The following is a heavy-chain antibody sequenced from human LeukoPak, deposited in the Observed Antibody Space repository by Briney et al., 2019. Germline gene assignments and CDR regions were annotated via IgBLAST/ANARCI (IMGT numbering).Heavy chain of an antibody. V-gene: IGHV4-39*01. J-gene: IGHJ4*02. D-gene: IGHD3-10*01. CDR1: GGSISSSSYY. CDR2: IYYSGST. CDR3: ARYYYGSGSLSFDY. Sequence: SDTLSLTCTVSGGSISSSSYYWGWGRQPPGKGLEWIGSIYYSGSTYYNPSLKSRVTISVDTSKNQFSLKLSSVTAADTAVYYCARYYYGSGSLSFDYWGQGTLVTVSS.